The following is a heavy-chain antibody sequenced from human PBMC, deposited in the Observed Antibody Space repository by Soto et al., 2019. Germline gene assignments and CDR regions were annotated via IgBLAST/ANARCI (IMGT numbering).Heavy chain of an antibody. J-gene: IGHJ4*02. Sequence: GSLRLSCAASGFTFSSYAMSWVRQDPGKGLEWVSAISGSGGSTYYADSVKGRFTISRDNSKNTLYLQMNSLRAEDTAVYYCAKDATEKYSYGPPFDYWGQGTLVTVSS. CDR1: GFTFSSYA. CDR2: ISGSGGST. CDR3: AKDATEKYSYGPPFDY. V-gene: IGHV3-23*01. D-gene: IGHD5-18*01.